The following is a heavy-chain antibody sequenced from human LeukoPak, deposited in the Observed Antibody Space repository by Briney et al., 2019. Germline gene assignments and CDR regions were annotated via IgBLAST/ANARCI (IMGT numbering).Heavy chain of an antibody. D-gene: IGHD1-14*01. CDR3: CAAKPDSDY. Sequence: GGSLRLSCAASGITLSDYWMHWVHQAPGQGLMWVSRINSDGSSTTYADSVRGRFTISRDSARNTLYLQMDSLRVEDTAVYYCCAAKPDSDYWGQGTLVSVSS. CDR2: INSDGSST. V-gene: IGHV3-74*01. CDR1: GITLSDYW. J-gene: IGHJ4*02.